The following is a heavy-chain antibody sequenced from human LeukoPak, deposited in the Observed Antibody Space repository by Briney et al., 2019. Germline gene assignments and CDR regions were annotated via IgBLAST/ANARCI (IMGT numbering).Heavy chain of an antibody. J-gene: IGHJ5*02. CDR1: GGSISRGGYY. Sequence: SETLSLTCTVSGGSISRGGYYWSWLRQHPGKGLEWIGYMYYSGITYYNPSLKSRLTISVDTSKSQFSLNLSSLAAADTAVYYCARSLNCFDPWGQGTLVTVSS. CDR3: ARSLNCFDP. V-gene: IGHV4-31*03. CDR2: MYYSGIT.